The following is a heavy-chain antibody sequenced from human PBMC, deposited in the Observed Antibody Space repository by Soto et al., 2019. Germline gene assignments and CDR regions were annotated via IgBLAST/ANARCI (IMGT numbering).Heavy chain of an antibody. D-gene: IGHD4-17*01. Sequence: QVQLVESGGGVVQPGRSLRLSCATSGFIFSSYGMHWVRQGPGNGLEWVAVIWYDGTNKYYADSVNGRFTISRDDSKNTLYLQMNSLRAEDTAVYYCARGPMTTVTTWGDWYFDLWGRGTLVTVSS. CDR1: GFIFSSYG. V-gene: IGHV3-33*01. J-gene: IGHJ2*01. CDR2: IWYDGTNK. CDR3: ARGPMTTVTTWGDWYFDL.